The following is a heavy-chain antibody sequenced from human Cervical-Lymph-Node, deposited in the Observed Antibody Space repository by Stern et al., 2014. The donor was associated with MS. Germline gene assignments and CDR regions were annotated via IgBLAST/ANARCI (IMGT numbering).Heavy chain of an antibody. V-gene: IGHV1-8*01. D-gene: IGHD1-14*01. J-gene: IGHJ4*02. CDR3: ARGIDRGVDY. CDR1: GYTFSNYD. CDR2: MSPNSGRT. Sequence: MQLVESGAEVKKPGASVKVSCKASGYTFSNYDINWVRQATGQGLEWMGWMSPNSGRTGYAQKFQGRVTMTSNPPISTVYMELSSLSSEDTATYYCARGIDRGVDYWGQGTLVTVSS.